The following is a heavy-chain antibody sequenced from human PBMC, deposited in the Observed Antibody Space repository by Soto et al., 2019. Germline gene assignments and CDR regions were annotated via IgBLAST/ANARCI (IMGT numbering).Heavy chain of an antibody. CDR1: GFTFSGSA. V-gene: IGHV3-73*01. J-gene: IGHJ6*03. CDR3: TRHALVGSYYQVVPYCYYYKDV. CDR2: IRSKANSYAT. Sequence: GGSLRLSCAASGFTFSGSAMHWVRQASGKGLEWVGRIRSKANSYATAYAASVKGRFTISRDDSKNTAYLQMNSLKTEDTAVYYCTRHALVGSYYQVVPYCYYYKDVWGKGTTVTVSS. D-gene: IGHD3-10*01.